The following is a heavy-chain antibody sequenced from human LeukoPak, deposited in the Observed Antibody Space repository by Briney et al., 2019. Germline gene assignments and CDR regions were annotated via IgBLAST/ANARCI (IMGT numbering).Heavy chain of an antibody. CDR3: ARHSAHASTNDAFDI. CDR1: GGSISSYY. D-gene: IGHD2-2*01. CDR2: IYTSGST. J-gene: IGHJ3*02. V-gene: IGHV4-4*07. Sequence: SETLSLTCTVSGGSISSYYWSWIRQPAGEGLEWIGRIYTSGSTNYNPSLKSRVTMSVDASKNQFSLKLSSVTAADTAVYYCARHSAHASTNDAFDIWGQGTMVTVSS.